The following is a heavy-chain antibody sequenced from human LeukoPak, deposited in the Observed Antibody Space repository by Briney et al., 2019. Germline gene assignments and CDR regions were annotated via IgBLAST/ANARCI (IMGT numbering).Heavy chain of an antibody. V-gene: IGHV4-31*03. D-gene: IGHD2-2*01. CDR1: GASITNDDYY. CDR2: IYFSGST. J-gene: IGHJ5*02. Sequence: SETLSLTCTVSGASITNDDYYWSWIRQHPGKGLEWIGYIYFSGSTYYHPTLKSRASVSVDTSKSQFSLRLTSVTAADTAVYYCARRAPFSNWFDPWGQGTLVIVSS. CDR3: ARRAPFSNWFDP.